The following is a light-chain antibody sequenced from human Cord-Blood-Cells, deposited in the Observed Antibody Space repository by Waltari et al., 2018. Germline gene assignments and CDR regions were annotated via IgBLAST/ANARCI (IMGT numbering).Light chain of an antibody. V-gene: IGLV2-14*01. CDR2: DVS. CDR3: SSYTSSSTWV. CDR1: SSDVGGYDY. J-gene: IGLJ3*02. Sequence: QSALTQPASVSGSPGQSLTISCPGNSSDVGGYDYAAWSQQHPGKTPKLMIYDVSNRPLVVSNRFAGSNSGNTASLTISGRQAEDEADYYCSSYTSSSTWVFGGGTKLTVL.